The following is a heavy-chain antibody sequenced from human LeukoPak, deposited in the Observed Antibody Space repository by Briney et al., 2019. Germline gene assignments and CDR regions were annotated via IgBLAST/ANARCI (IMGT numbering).Heavy chain of an antibody. V-gene: IGHV4-59*01. CDR2: IYYSGST. CDR3: ASGVPTVTYYFDY. D-gene: IGHD4-17*01. CDR1: GGSISSYY. Sequence: TSETLSLTCTVSGGSISSYYWSWIRQPPGKGLEWIGYIYYSGSTNYNPSLKSRVTISVDTSKNQFSLKLSSVTAADTAVYYCASGVPTVTYYFDYWGQGTLVTVSS. J-gene: IGHJ4*02.